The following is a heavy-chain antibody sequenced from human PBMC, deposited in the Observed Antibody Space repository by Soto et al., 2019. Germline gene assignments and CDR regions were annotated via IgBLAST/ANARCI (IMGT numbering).Heavy chain of an antibody. CDR2: IMPVFATP. V-gene: IGHV1-69*12. J-gene: IGHJ6*02. CDR1: GGTFSTSA. CDR3: ARDKDRLQLGGNYYYILDV. D-gene: IGHD1-1*01. Sequence: QVQLVQSGAEVKKPGSSVKVSCKASGGTFSTSAISWVRQAPGQGLEWVGGIMPVFATPDYAQNFQGRDTITADESTTTAYLELTSLRADDTAVYYCARDKDRLQLGGNYYYILDVWGQGTAITVSS.